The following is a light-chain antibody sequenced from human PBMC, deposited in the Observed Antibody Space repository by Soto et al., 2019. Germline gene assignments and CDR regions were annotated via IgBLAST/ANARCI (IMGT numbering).Light chain of an antibody. J-gene: IGKJ4*01. V-gene: IGKV1-33*01. Sequence: DIQMTQSPSSLSASVGDIVTITCQASQDISNYLNWYQQKPGKAPKLLIYDASNLETGVTSRFSGSGSGTDFTFTISSLQPEDIATYYCQQYDTLPLTFGGGTKVEIK. CDR2: DAS. CDR3: QQYDTLPLT. CDR1: QDISNY.